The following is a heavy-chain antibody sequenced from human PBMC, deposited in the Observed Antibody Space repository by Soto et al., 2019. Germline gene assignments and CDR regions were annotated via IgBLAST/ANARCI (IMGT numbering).Heavy chain of an antibody. D-gene: IGHD2-15*01. CDR1: GFTFSSYW. V-gene: IGHV3-74*01. Sequence: EVQLVESGGGLVQPGWSLRLSCEASGFTFSSYWMHWVRQAPGKGLVWISRINTDGSSTSYVDSVQGRFTISRDNGKNTPFLQMNSLRGEDTALVYCARRGSGVTRGLHYWGQGTLVTVSS. CDR3: ARRGSGVTRGLHY. J-gene: IGHJ4*02. CDR2: INTDGSST.